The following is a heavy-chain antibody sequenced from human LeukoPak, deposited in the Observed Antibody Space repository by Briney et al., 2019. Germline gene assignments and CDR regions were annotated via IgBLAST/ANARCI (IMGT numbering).Heavy chain of an antibody. Sequence: SETLSLTCTVSGYSISSGYYWGWIRQPPGKGLEWIGSIYHSGSTNYNPSLKSRVTISVDTSKNQFSLKLSSVTAADTAVYYCARVRIVGATWVYYFDYWGQGTLVTVSS. J-gene: IGHJ4*02. CDR3: ARVRIVGATWVYYFDY. D-gene: IGHD1-26*01. V-gene: IGHV4-38-2*02. CDR2: IYHSGST. CDR1: GYSISSGYY.